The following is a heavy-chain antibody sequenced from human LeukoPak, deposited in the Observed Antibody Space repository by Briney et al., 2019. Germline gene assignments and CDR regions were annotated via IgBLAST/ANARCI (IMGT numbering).Heavy chain of an antibody. CDR2: IWYDGSNK. V-gene: IGHV3-33*01. CDR1: GFTFSSYG. CDR3: ARALFSYDSSGLNY. Sequence: GGSLRLSCAASGFTFSSYGMHWVRQALGRGLEWVALIWYDGSNKYYADSVKGRFTISRDNSKNTLYLQMNSLRAEDTAVYYCARALFSYDSSGLNYWGQGTLVTVSS. J-gene: IGHJ4*02. D-gene: IGHD3-22*01.